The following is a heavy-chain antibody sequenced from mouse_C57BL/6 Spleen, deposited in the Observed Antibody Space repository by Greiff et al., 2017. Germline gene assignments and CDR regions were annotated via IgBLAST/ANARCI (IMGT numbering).Heavy chain of an antibody. CDR3: ARRVDYYGRRGYFDV. V-gene: IGHV8-12*01. Sequence: ESGPGILQSSQTLSLTCSFSGFSLSTSGMGVSWIRQPSGKGLEWLAHIYWDDDKRYNPSLKSRLTISKDTSRNQVFLKITSVDTADTATYYCARRVDYYGRRGYFDVWGTGTTVTVSS. D-gene: IGHD1-1*01. J-gene: IGHJ1*03. CDR1: GFSLSTSGMG. CDR2: IYWDDDK.